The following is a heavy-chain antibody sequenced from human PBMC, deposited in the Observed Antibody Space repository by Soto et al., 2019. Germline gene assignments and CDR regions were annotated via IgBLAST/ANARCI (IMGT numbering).Heavy chain of an antibody. D-gene: IGHD1-26*01. J-gene: IGHJ6*02. CDR2: INHSGST. CDR3: ARLVGATRRGYYYYGMDV. CDR1: GGSFSGYY. V-gene: IGHV4-34*01. Sequence: SETLSLTCAVYGGSFSGYYRSWIRQPPGKGLEWIGEINHSGSTNYNPSLKSRVTISVDTSKNQFSLKLSSVTAADTAVYYCARLVGATRRGYYYYGMDVWGQGTTVTVSS.